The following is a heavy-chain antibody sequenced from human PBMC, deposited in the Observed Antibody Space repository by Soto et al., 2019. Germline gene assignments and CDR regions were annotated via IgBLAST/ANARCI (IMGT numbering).Heavy chain of an antibody. CDR3: ARGDDILTGYYRGVDF. Sequence: QVQLLQSGAEVKKPGASVTVSCKASGYIFTSYGISWVRQAPGQGLEWMGWISAYDGHTKYAQKVQGRDTMSTDTVTTTAYMELRSLRSNDTAVYYCARGDDILTGYYRGVDFWGQGTLVTVSS. V-gene: IGHV1-18*01. CDR1: GYIFTSYG. J-gene: IGHJ4*02. D-gene: IGHD3-9*01. CDR2: ISAYDGHT.